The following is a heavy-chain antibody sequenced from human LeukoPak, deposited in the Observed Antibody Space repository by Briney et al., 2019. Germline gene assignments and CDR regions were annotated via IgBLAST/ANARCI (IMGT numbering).Heavy chain of an antibody. CDR2: INPNSGGT. D-gene: IGHD6-19*01. CDR3: VRASYSSGWYAGGGTFDY. Sequence: GASVKDSCKGCGYTYTRYYMHWVRQAPGQGLEWMGWINPNSGGTNYAQRFQGRVTMTRHTSISTVYMELSRLRSDDTAVYYCVRASYSSGWYAGGGTFDYWGQGTLVTVSS. V-gene: IGHV1-2*02. J-gene: IGHJ4*02. CDR1: GYTYTRYY.